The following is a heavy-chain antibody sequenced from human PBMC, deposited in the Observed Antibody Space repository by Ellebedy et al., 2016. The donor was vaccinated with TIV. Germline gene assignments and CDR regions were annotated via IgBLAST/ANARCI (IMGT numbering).Heavy chain of an antibody. D-gene: IGHD3-3*01. CDR3: ARDGDRKADY. CDR2: ISYDGSNK. V-gene: IGHV3-30*03. J-gene: IGHJ4*02. Sequence: GGSLRLSCAASGFTFSSDGMHWVRQAPGKGLEWVAVISYDGSNKYYADSVKGRFTISRDNSKNTLYLQMNSLRAEDTAVYYCARDGDRKADYWGQGTLVTVSS. CDR1: GFTFSSDG.